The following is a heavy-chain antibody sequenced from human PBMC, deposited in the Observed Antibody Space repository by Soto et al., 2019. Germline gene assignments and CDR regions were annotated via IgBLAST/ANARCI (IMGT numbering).Heavy chain of an antibody. V-gene: IGHV3-11*01. CDR1: GFTFSDYY. D-gene: IGHD3-22*01. CDR2: ISNSGNTI. J-gene: IGHJ4*02. Sequence: QVQLVESGGGLVKPGGSLRLSCAASGFTFSDYYMSWIRQAPGKGLEWISYISNSGNTIYYADSVKGRFTISRDNAENSLFLQMSSLRAEDTAVYYCARGHDSSGGVDYWDQGTLITVSS. CDR3: ARGHDSSGGVDY.